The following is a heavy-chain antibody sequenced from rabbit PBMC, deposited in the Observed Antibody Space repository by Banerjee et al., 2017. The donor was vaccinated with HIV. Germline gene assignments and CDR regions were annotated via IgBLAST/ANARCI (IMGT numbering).Heavy chain of an antibody. J-gene: IGHJ6*01. CDR3: ARDWDR. D-gene: IGHD4-2*01. V-gene: IGHV1S45*01. Sequence: QEQVEESGGGLVQPEGSLTLTCTASGFSFSSDYWICWVRQAPGKGLEWIACVYVGSNDSTYYASWAKGRFTISKTSSTTVTLQMTSLTAADTATYFCARDWDRWGPGTLVTVS. CDR2: VYVGSNDST. CDR1: GFSFSSDYW.